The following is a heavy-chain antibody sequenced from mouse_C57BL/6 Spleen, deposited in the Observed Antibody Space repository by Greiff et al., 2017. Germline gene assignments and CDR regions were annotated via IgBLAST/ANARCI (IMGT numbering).Heavy chain of an antibody. Sequence: VQLVESGAELAKPGASVKLSCKASGYTFTSYWMHWVKQRPGQGLEWIGYINPSSGYTKYNQKFKDKATLTADKSSSTAYMQLSSLTYEDYAVYYYSREEHYYGSSGGFAYWGQGTLVTVSA. CDR1: GYTFTSYW. CDR2: INPSSGYT. V-gene: IGHV1-7*01. D-gene: IGHD1-1*01. J-gene: IGHJ3*01. CDR3: SREEHYYGSSGGFAY.